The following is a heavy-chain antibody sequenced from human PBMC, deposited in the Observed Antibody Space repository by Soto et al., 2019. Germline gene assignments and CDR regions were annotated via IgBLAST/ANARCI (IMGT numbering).Heavy chain of an antibody. V-gene: IGHV5-51*01. CDR1: GYDFLRYW. CDR2: IYPGDSITKYASKT. Sequence: GESLKISCKGSGYDFLRYWIGWVRQMPGKGLEWVAIIYPGDSITKYASKTRYSPSFQGQVTISVARSISTAYLQWSSLKASDTAIYYCARPGREPYDSDDYYSYFDYWGQGTPVTVSS. J-gene: IGHJ4*02. CDR3: ARPGREPYDSDDYYSYFDY. D-gene: IGHD3-22*01.